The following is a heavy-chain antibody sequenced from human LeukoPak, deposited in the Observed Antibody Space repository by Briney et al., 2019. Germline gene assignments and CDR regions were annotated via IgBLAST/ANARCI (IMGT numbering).Heavy chain of an antibody. Sequence: PGGSLRLSCAASEFTFSIYSMNWVRQAPGKGLEWVSSITTNSSYTYYADSVKGRFTISRDNAKNSLYLQMNSLRAEDTAVYYCARLVVRYFDWLLPTKLFDYWGQGTLVTVSS. CDR3: ARLVVRYFDWLLPTKLFDY. V-gene: IGHV3-21*01. D-gene: IGHD3-9*01. J-gene: IGHJ4*02. CDR2: ITTNSSYT. CDR1: EFTFSIYS.